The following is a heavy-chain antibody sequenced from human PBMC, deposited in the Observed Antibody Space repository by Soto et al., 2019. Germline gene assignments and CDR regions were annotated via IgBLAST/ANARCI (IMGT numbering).Heavy chain of an antibody. V-gene: IGHV1-8*01. CDR3: ARRRGESYYGLDY. CDR2: MKGYSGNP. D-gene: IGHD1-26*01. CDR1: GYNFNNYE. J-gene: IGHJ4*02. Sequence: QVQLLQSGAEVKKPGASVKISCKASGYNFNNYEINWVRQAPAQGLEWMGWMKGYSGNPLYAQNFQGRLTLTRDTATNTASLELTSRAYEDTAIYFCARRRGESYYGLDYWCQGTLVTVSS.